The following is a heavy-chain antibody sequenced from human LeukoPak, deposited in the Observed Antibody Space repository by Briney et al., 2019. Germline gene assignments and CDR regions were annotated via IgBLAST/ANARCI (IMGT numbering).Heavy chain of an antibody. CDR1: GFTFSRNG. CDR2: ISYDGSKK. Sequence: RGSLRLSCAASGFTFSRNGMHWVRQSPGKGLEWVAVISYDGSKKYYADSVKGRFTISRDNSKNTLYVQMNSLRAEDTAVYYCAKEYCSGDCSSDYFDYWGQGTLVTVSS. V-gene: IGHV3-30*18. D-gene: IGHD2-21*02. J-gene: IGHJ4*02. CDR3: AKEYCSGDCSSDYFDY.